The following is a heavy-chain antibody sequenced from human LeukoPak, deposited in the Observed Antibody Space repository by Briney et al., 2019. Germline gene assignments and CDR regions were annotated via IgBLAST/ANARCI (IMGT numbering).Heavy chain of an antibody. Sequence: SVKVSCKASGYTFSSYAISWVRQAPGQGLEWMGGIIPIFGTANYAQKFQGRVTITTDESTSIAYMELSSLRSEDTAVYYCARVDVVVKRAFDGWRQGSIVS. J-gene: IGHJ3*01. D-gene: IGHD3-22*01. CDR2: IIPIFGTA. V-gene: IGHV1-69*05. CDR1: GYTFSSYA. CDR3: ARVDVVVKRAFDG.